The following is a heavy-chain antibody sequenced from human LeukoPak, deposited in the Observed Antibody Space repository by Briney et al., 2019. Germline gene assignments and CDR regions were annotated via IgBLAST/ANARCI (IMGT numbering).Heavy chain of an antibody. Sequence: GGSLRLSCAASGFTFSSYPIHWVRQAPGKGLEWWAVISYDGISKFYADSVKGRLTLSRDNSQNTLFLQMNSLRPEDTAVYYCARSENYYGSGTSPWFDPWGQGTLVTVSS. CDR3: ARSENYYGSGTSPWFDP. V-gene: IGHV3-30-3*01. J-gene: IGHJ5*02. CDR1: GFTFSSYP. D-gene: IGHD3-10*01. CDR2: ISYDGISK.